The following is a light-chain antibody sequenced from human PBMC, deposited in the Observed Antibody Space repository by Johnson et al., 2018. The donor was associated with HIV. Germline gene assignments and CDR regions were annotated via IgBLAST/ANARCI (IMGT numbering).Light chain of an antibody. V-gene: IGLV1-51*01. CDR3: GAWDSGLTAHFV. Sequence: QSALTQPPSVSAAPGQKVTISCSGSSSNIGNNYVSWYQQVPGTAPKLLIYDNNRRPSGIPDRFSGSKSGPSATLGITGLQTGDEADYYCGAWDSGLTAHFVFGTGTKITVL. CDR1: SSNIGNNY. J-gene: IGLJ1*01. CDR2: DNN.